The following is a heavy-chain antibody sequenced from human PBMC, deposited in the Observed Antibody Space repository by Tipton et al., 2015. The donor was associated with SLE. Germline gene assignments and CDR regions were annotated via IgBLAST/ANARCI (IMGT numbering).Heavy chain of an antibody. J-gene: IGHJ4*02. CDR1: GGSINTYF. D-gene: IGHD1-14*01. CDR3: ARQGTGFGSGRDDY. V-gene: IGHV4-59*08. Sequence: TLSLTCTVSGGSINTYFWSWIRQPPGKGLEWIGYVYGSGSTHYNPSLTSRVTMSVDTSKNQFSLRLTSVTVEDTAVYYCARQGTGFGSGRDDYWGQGILVTVSS. CDR2: VYGSGST.